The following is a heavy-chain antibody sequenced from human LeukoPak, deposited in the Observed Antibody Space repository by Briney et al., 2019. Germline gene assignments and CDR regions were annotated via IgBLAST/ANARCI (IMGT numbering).Heavy chain of an antibody. CDR2: INHSGST. V-gene: IGHV4-34*01. D-gene: IGHD4-23*01. Sequence: PSETLSLTCAVYGGSFSGYYWSWIRQPPGKGLEWIGEINHSGSTNYNPSLKSRVTISVDTSKNQFSLKLSSVTAADTAVYYCARGDTVVTPIDYWGQGTLVTVSS. CDR3: ARGDTVVTPIDY. J-gene: IGHJ4*02. CDR1: GGSFSGYY.